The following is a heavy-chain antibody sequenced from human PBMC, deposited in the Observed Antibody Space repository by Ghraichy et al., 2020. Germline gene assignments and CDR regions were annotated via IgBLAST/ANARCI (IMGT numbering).Heavy chain of an antibody. CDR2: IYYSGST. CDR1: GGSISSGGYY. J-gene: IGHJ4*02. V-gene: IGHV4-31*03. CDR3: ARSLGMAPDGGGFDY. Sequence: SETLSLTCTVSGGSISSGGYYWSWIRQHPGKGLEWIGYIYYSGSTYYNPSLKSRVTISVDTSKNQFSLKLSSVTAADTAVYYCARSLGMAPDGGGFDYWGQGTLVTVSS. D-gene: IGHD3-16*01.